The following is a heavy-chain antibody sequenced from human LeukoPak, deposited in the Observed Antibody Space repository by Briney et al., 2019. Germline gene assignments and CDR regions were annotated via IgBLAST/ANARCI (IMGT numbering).Heavy chain of an antibody. CDR3: ARPAPTNGLDH. V-gene: IGHV1-69*04. J-gene: IGHJ4*02. D-gene: IGHD2-21*01. Sequence: SVKVSCKASGGSFFTYGVSWVRQAPGQGREWMGRIIPIIGMTNYAEKFQGRVTITADKSTSTAYMELSSLRSEDTAVYYCARPAPTNGLDHWRQGTLVTVSS. CDR2: IIPIIGMT. CDR1: GGSFFTYG.